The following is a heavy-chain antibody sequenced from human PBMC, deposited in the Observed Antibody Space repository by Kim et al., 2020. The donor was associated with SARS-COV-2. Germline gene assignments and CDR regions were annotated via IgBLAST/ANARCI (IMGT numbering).Heavy chain of an antibody. Sequence: GGSLRLSCGAAGFTFSDYGMTWVRQAPGKGLEWVSCVCGGDRGTYYADSVKGRFTISRDNSKNTLYLQMNSLRAEDTARYYCAKHRSGSCGGRIDCWGQGRLVTVSA. J-gene: IGHJ4*02. CDR2: VCGGDRGT. D-gene: IGHD3-10*01. CDR3: AKHRSGSCGGRIDC. CDR1: GFTFSDYG. V-gene: IGHV3-23*01.